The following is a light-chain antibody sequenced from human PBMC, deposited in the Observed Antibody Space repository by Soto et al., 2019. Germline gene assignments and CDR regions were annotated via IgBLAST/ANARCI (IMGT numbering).Light chain of an antibody. J-gene: IGKJ1*01. CDR3: QQYGSSPST. V-gene: IGKV3-11*01. CDR2: DAS. Sequence: ESVLTQSPATLSLPPGERATRSCSASQSVSSYLAWYQQKPGQAPRLLIYDASNRATGIPARFSGSGSGTDFTLTISSLEPEDFAVYYCQQYGSSPSTFGQGTKVDIK. CDR1: QSVSSY.